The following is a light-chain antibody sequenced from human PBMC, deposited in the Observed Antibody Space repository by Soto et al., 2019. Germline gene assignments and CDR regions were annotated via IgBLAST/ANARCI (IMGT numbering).Light chain of an antibody. CDR1: TSDIGGYNY. Sequence: QSALTQPPSASGSPGQSAAISCTGTTSDIGGYNYDSWYQQHPDKAPKLMIYEVNKRPSGVPDRFSGSKSGNTASLTVSGLQAEDEADYYCSSHGGNSPYVFGTGTKLTVL. V-gene: IGLV2-8*01. CDR3: SSHGGNSPYV. CDR2: EVN. J-gene: IGLJ1*01.